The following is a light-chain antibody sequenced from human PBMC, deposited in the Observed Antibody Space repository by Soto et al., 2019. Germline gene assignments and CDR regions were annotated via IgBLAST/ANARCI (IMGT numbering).Light chain of an antibody. J-gene: IGKJ2*01. Sequence: EILMTQSPATLSVSPGERATLSCRASQSVSSNVAWYQQKPGQAPRLLIYAASTRATDIPDRFSGSGSGTEFTLTISSLQSEDFAVYYCQQYNNWLMYTFGQGTKLEIK. CDR3: QQYNNWLMYT. V-gene: IGKV3-15*01. CDR2: AAS. CDR1: QSVSSN.